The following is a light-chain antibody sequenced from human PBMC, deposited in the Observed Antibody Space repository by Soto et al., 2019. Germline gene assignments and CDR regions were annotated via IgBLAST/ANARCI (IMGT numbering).Light chain of an antibody. CDR3: QQYQSYFLT. CDR1: QSISRS. Sequence: DIQMTQSPSTLSASVGDRVTITCRASQSISRSLAWYQQKSGKAPKLLIYDASSLESGVPSRFSGSGFGTECTLTISGLQPDDFATYYGQQYQSYFLTFGPGTTVDMK. CDR2: DAS. J-gene: IGKJ3*01. V-gene: IGKV1-5*01.